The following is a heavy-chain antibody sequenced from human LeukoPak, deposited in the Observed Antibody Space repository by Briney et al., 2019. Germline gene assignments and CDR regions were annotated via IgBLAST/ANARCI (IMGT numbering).Heavy chain of an antibody. V-gene: IGHV5-51*01. CDR2: IYPGDSDT. J-gene: IGHJ4*02. D-gene: IGHD2-2*01. CDR3: ARFGVYCSSTSCWVDY. CDR1: GYSFTSYW. Sequence: GESLKISCKGSGYSFTSYWIGWVRQMPGKGLEWMGIIYPGDSDTRYSPSFQGQVTISADKSISTAYLQWSILKASDTAMYYCARFGVYCSSTSCWVDYWGQGTLVTVSS.